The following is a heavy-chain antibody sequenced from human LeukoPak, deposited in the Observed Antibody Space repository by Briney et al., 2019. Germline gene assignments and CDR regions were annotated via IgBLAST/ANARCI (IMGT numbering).Heavy chain of an antibody. J-gene: IGHJ4*02. CDR3: ARERYFDWRSHYFDS. CDR2: IYRGGST. D-gene: IGHD3-9*01. Sequence: WETLSLTCTASGGSISSRRKYWGWVRQPPGKGLEWVSVIYRGGSTYYGDSLKGRFTNPQNHSKNPLYLQMNSLRADDTAVYSCARERYFDWRSHYFDSWGQGTLVTVSS. CDR1: GGSISSRRKY. V-gene: IGHV3-53*01.